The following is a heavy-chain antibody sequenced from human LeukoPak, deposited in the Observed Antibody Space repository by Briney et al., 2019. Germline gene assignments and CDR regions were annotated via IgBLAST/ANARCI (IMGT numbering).Heavy chain of an antibody. V-gene: IGHV3-21*01. CDR2: ISGSSDAI. CDR1: GFTFSGYS. J-gene: IGHJ5*02. D-gene: IGHD3-10*01. Sequence: GGPLRLSCAASGFTFSGYSMNWVRQAPGKGLEWVSAISGSSDAIYYADSVKGRFTISRDNAKNSLYLQMNSLRAEDTAVYYCARVITSISNWFDPWGQGTLVTVSS. CDR3: ARVITSISNWFDP.